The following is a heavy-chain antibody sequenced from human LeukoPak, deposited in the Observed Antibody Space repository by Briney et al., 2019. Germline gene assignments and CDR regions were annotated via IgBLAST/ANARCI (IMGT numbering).Heavy chain of an antibody. CDR1: GFAFSSYA. Sequence: GGSLRLSCVASGFAFSSYAMYWVRQAPGKGLEYVSGISNNGGSAYYADSVKGRFTISRDNSNNTLYLQRGSLRGEDKAVYYCARGYCSSPSCPELDYFHYMDVWGKGTTVTVSS. CDR2: ISNNGGSA. CDR3: ARGYCSSPSCPELDYFHYMDV. D-gene: IGHD2-2*01. V-gene: IGHV3-64*02. J-gene: IGHJ6*03.